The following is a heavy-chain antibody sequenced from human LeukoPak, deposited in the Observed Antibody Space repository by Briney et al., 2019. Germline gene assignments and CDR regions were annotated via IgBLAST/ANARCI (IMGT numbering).Heavy chain of an antibody. CDR3: ATDFNKGFDP. CDR2: ISSSSGII. Sequence: GGSLRLSCAASGFTFSNYNMNWVRQAPGKGLEWFSYISSSSGIIYYADSVKGRFTISRDNAKNSLYLQMDSLRVEDTAVYYCATDFNKGFDPWGQGTLVTVSS. CDR1: GFTFSNYN. J-gene: IGHJ5*02. V-gene: IGHV3-48*04. D-gene: IGHD1/OR15-1a*01.